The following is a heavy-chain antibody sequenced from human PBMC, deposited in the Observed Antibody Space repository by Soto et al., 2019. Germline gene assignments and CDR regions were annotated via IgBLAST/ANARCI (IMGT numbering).Heavy chain of an antibody. CDR1: GGSSKNYA. CDR3: ARDMTVFTFPYFYY. D-gene: IGHD3-16*01. V-gene: IGHV1-69*06. J-gene: IGHJ4*02. Sequence: QVKLVQSGAEVKKPGSSVKVSCKASGGSSKNYAISWVRQAPGQGLEWMGGIIPISGTADYAQKFQGRLTITADKSTNTAYMEQSSLRSEDTAVYYCARDMTVFTFPYFYYCGQATLVTVSS. CDR2: IIPISGTA.